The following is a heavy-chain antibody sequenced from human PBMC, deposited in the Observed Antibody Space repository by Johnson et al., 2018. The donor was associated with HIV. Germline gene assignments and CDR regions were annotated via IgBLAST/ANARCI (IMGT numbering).Heavy chain of an antibody. Sequence: MQLVESGGGLVQPGGSLRLSCAASRFTFSSYAMNWVRQAPGKGLEWVSSISANGDSTYYADSVKGRFTISRDNPKNTFYQQMNSLIADDTAIYYCAKDWADQDVFDIWGQGTMVTVSS. CDR2: ISANGDST. J-gene: IGHJ3*02. CDR1: RFTFSSYA. CDR3: AKDWADQDVFDI. D-gene: IGHD3-16*01. V-gene: IGHV3-23*04.